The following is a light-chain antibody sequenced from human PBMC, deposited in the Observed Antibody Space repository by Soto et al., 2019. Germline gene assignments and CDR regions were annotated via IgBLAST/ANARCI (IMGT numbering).Light chain of an antibody. J-gene: IGLJ3*02. CDR1: SSNIGSNY. CDR3: AAWDDSLSGWV. CDR2: RNN. V-gene: IGLV1-47*01. Sequence: QSALTQPPSASGTPGQRVTISCSGSSSNIGSNYVYWYQQLPGTAPKLLIYRNNQRPSGVPDRFSGSKSGTSASLAISGLRSEDEADYYCAAWDDSLSGWVFGGGPKVTVL.